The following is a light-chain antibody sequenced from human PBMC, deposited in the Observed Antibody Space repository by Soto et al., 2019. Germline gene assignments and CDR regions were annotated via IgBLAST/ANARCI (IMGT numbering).Light chain of an antibody. CDR3: SSNTISSTLFYV. Sequence: QSVLTQPASVSGSPGQSITISCTGTSSDVGGYNYVSWYQQHPGQAPKLMIYEVTNRPSGVSNRFSGSKSGNTASLTISGLRAEAEDEYYCSSNTISSTLFYVFGTGTKLTVL. CDR2: EVT. V-gene: IGLV2-14*01. J-gene: IGLJ1*01. CDR1: SSDVGGYNY.